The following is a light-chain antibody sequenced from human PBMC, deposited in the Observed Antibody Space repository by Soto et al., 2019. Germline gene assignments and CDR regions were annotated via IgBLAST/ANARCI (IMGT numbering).Light chain of an antibody. CDR1: QSISSN. V-gene: IGKV3-15*01. CDR2: GAS. Sequence: EIVMTQSPATLSVSPGERATLSCRASQSISSNLAWYQQKPGQAPRLLIYGASTRATGIPATFSGSGSGTELTLTISSLQSEDFADYYCQQYNHWPFTFGPGTKVDIK. CDR3: QQYNHWPFT. J-gene: IGKJ3*01.